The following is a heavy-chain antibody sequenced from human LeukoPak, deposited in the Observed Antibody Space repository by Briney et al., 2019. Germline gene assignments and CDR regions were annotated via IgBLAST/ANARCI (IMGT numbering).Heavy chain of an antibody. CDR3: ARDASPYCSGGSCYRNWFDP. CDR1: GYTFTSYG. Sequence: GASVKVSCKASGYTFTSYGISWVRQAPGQGLEWMGWISAYNGNTNYSQKLQGRVTMTTDTTTSTAYMELRSLRSDDTAVYYCARDASPYCSGGSCYRNWFDPWGQGTLVTVSS. V-gene: IGHV1-18*01. D-gene: IGHD2-15*01. CDR2: ISAYNGNT. J-gene: IGHJ5*02.